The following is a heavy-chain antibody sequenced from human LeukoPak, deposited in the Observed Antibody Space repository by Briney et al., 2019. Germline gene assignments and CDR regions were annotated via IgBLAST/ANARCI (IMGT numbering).Heavy chain of an antibody. D-gene: IGHD3-10*01. CDR3: ASYYGSGSYYRY. J-gene: IGHJ4*02. Sequence: LRLSCAASGFTFSSYAMSWVRQAPGKGLEWIGYIYHSGSTYYNPSLKSRVTISVDRSKNQFSLKLSSVTAADTAVYYCASYYGSGSYYRYWGQGTLVTVSS. CDR2: IYHSGST. CDR1: GFTFSSYA. V-gene: IGHV4-30-2*01.